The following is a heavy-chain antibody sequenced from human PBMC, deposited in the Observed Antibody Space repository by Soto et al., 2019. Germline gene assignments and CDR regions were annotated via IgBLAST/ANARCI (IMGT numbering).Heavy chain of an antibody. V-gene: IGHV3-33*08. Sequence: PSGSLSLSCAASGVSFSSYGMHWVRQGPGPGLVRVAVIWNDGSNKYYADSVQNRFTISRDNSKNTLYPQMNNPRAEATAVYYCARDYCYGFDYWGQGTLVTVSS. CDR3: ARDYCYGFDY. J-gene: IGHJ4*02. D-gene: IGHD3-22*01. CDR1: GVSFSSYG. CDR2: IWNDGSNK.